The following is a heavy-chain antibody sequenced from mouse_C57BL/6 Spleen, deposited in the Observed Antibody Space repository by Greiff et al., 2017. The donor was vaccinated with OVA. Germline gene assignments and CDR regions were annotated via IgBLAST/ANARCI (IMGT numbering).Heavy chain of an antibody. J-gene: IGHJ2*01. CDR1: GFTFSDYG. CDR2: ISSGSSTI. D-gene: IGHD2-4*01. V-gene: IGHV5-17*01. CDR3: AMISLIYYDYDALDY. Sequence: EVHLVESGGGLVKPGGSLKLSCAASGFTFSDYGMHWVRQAPEKGLEWVAYISSGSSTIYYADTVKGRFTISRDNAKNTLFLQMTSLRSEDTAMYYCAMISLIYYDYDALDYWGQGTTLTVSS.